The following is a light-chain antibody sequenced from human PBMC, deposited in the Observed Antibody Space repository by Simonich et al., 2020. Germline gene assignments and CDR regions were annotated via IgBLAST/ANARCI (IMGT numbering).Light chain of an antibody. V-gene: IGLV1-44*01. Sequence: QSALTQEASVSGTVGQKVTLSCTGNSNNVGRYAVGWYQQISHGAPKPVMIGNSLPSGIPDRFSGSKSGTTASLTIAGLQPEDEADYYCSTWDYSLSAQVFGGGTKLTVL. CDR1: SNNVGRYA. J-gene: IGLJ3*02. CDR2: GNS. CDR3: STWDYSLSAQV.